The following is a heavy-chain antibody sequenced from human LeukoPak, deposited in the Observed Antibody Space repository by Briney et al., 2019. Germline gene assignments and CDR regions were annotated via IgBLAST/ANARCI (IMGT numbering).Heavy chain of an antibody. Sequence: PSQTLSLTCTVSGGSISSGDYYWSWIRQPPGKGLEWIGYIYYSGSTYYNPSLKSRVTISVDTSKNQFSLKLSSVTAADTAVYYCAXXXXGYCXSTSCXXGXGMDVWGQGTTVTVSS. CDR1: GGSISSGDYY. D-gene: IGHD2-2*01. J-gene: IGHJ6*02. CDR2: IYYSGST. CDR3: AXXXXGYCXSTSCXXGXGMDV. V-gene: IGHV4-30-4*01.